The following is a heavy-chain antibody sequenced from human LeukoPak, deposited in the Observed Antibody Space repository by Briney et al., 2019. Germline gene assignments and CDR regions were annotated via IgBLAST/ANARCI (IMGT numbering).Heavy chain of an antibody. D-gene: IGHD2-21*01. CDR1: GFTFSSYS. CDR2: IGEDGSEK. CDR3: ARGFMWHVY. V-gene: IGHV3-7*05. J-gene: IGHJ4*02. Sequence: GSLRLSCAASGFTFSSYSMNWVRQAPGKGLEWVANIGEDGSEKYYVDSVKGRFTISRDNAKNSLFLQMNSLRAEDTAVYFCARGFMWHVYWGQGTLVTVSS.